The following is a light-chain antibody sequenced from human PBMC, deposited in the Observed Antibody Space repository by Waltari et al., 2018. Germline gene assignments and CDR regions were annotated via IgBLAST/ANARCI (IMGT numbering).Light chain of an antibody. CDR1: QGIGNS. Sequence: DIQMTQSPSSLSAFVGDRVTISCRASQGIGNSVDWFQQKPGKAPKALMYGASTLHSGVPSRFRGSGFGTDFTLTISGLQPEDFATYYCLQYDSYPRTFGQGTKVEIK. J-gene: IGKJ1*01. CDR3: LQYDSYPRT. V-gene: IGKV1-16*01. CDR2: GAS.